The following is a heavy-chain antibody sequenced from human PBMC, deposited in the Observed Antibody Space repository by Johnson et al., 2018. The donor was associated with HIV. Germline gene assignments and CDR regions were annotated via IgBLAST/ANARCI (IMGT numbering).Heavy chain of an antibody. Sequence: VQLVESGGGVLRPGGSLRLSCEGFGFIFADYGLSWVRQAPGRGLEWVSGIIWNGGRIGYADSVKGRCTISRDNVRNSLYLQMNSLRAEDTAFYYCARRDSGSLSFDIWGQGTMVTVSS. D-gene: IGHD1-26*01. CDR1: GFIFADYG. J-gene: IGHJ3*02. CDR2: IIWNGGRI. V-gene: IGHV3-20*04. CDR3: ARRDSGSLSFDI.